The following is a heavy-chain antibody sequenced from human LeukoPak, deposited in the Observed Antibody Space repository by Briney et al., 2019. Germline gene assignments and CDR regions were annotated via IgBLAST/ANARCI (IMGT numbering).Heavy chain of an antibody. CDR3: AKDSAAAGTTFDH. J-gene: IGHJ4*02. V-gene: IGHV3-23*01. CDR2: ISDSGDNT. CDR1: GFTFSSYI. Sequence: GGSLRLSCAASGFTFSSYIMSWVSQAPGRELEWVSTISDSGDNTYYADSVAVRFTISRDNSKNTLFLQMISLRAEDTAVYYCAKDSAAAGTTFDHWGQGTLVTVSS. D-gene: IGHD6-13*01.